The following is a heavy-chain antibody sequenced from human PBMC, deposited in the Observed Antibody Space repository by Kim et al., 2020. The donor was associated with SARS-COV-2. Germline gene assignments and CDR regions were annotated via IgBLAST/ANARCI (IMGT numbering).Heavy chain of an antibody. V-gene: IGHV4-59*08. CDR2: IYYTGRT. CDR3: ARHRSMDV. D-gene: IGHD1-26*01. J-gene: IGHJ6*02. Sequence: SETLSLTCTVSGASISAYYWSWIRQPPGKGLEWIGYIYYTGRTNYNPSLKSRVTISLDTSKTQFSLKLGSVTAADTAVYYCARHRSMDVWGQGTTVTVSS. CDR1: GASISAYY.